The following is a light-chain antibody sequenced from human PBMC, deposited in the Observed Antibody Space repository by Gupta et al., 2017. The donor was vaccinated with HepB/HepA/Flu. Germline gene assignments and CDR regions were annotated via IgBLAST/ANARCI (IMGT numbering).Light chain of an antibody. CDR3: SAYTATNTGV. J-gene: IGLJ3*02. CDR1: RYDVGAYAF. V-gene: IGLV2-14*03. Sequence: QSALTQPAPVSGSLGQSITISCTGSRYDVGAYAFVSWYQQQPGKAPKLLIYDVSSRPSGVSDRFSGSKSGNTASLTISGLQAEDEADYYCSAYTATNTGVFGGGTKVTVL. CDR2: DVS.